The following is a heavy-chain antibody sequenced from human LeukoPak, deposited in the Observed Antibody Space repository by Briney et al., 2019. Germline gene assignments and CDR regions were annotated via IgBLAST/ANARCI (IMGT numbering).Heavy chain of an antibody. V-gene: IGHV1-69*05. CDR2: IIPIFGTA. D-gene: IGHD3-22*01. CDR3: ARDNGYYYDSSLDYYYYMDV. Sequence: SVKVSCKASGGTFSSYAISWVRQAPGQGLEWMGGIIPIFGTANYAQKFQGRVTITTDESTSTAYMELSSLRSEDTAVYYCARDNGYYYDSSLDYYYYMDVWGKGTTVTVSS. CDR1: GGTFSSYA. J-gene: IGHJ6*03.